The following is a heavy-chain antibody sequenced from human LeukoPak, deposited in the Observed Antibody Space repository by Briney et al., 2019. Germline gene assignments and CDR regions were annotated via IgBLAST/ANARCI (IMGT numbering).Heavy chain of an antibody. D-gene: IGHD3-22*01. V-gene: IGHV3-33*08. CDR3: ARAEGYYDSSGNDAFDI. CDR2: IWYDGSNK. CDR1: GFTFNSYW. Sequence: GGSLRLSCAASGFTFNSYWMSWIRQAPGKGLEWVAVIWYDGSNKYYADSVKGRFTISRDNSKNTLYLQMNSLRAEDTAVYYCARAEGYYDSSGNDAFDIWGQGTMVTVSS. J-gene: IGHJ3*02.